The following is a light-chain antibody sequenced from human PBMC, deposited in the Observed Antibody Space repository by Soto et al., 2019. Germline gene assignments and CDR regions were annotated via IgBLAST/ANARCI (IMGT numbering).Light chain of an antibody. Sequence: EIVLTQSPGTLSLSPGDSATISCRASQSVSSGYLAWYQQKPGQAPRLLIYGASSRAPGIPDRFSGSGSGTDFTLTIIRLEPEDFAVYYCQQYGSSPWTFGQGTKVDIK. CDR3: QQYGSSPWT. CDR1: QSVSSGY. J-gene: IGKJ1*01. V-gene: IGKV3-20*01. CDR2: GAS.